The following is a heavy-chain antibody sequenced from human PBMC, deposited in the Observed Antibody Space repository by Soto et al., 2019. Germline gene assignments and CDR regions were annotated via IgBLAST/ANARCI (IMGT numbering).Heavy chain of an antibody. J-gene: IGHJ4*02. V-gene: IGHV1-46*01. D-gene: IGHD6-13*01. Sequence: ASVKVSCKASGYTFTSYYMHWVRQAPGQGLEWMGIINPSGGSTSYAQKFQGRVTMTRDTSTSTVYMELSSLRSEDTAVYYCARVRIAAAGTKGGIGYWGQGTLVTVSS. CDR3: ARVRIAAAGTKGGIGY. CDR1: GYTFTSYY. CDR2: INPSGGST.